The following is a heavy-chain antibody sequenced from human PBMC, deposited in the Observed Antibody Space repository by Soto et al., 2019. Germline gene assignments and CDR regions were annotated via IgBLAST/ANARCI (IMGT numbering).Heavy chain of an antibody. V-gene: IGHV1-3*01. CDR2: INGVNGNT. CDR3: ARAPRLTQLSA. J-gene: IGHJ5*02. CDR1: GYTFSTSG. D-gene: IGHD1-1*01. Sequence: QVQLVQSGAEVKKAGASIRISCKASGYTFSTSGMHWVRQAPGQGLEWVGWINGVNGNTKYSQKFQDRVTITRDSSASTAYMEVSGLTSEDTGAFYCARAPRLTQLSAWGQGTQVIVSS.